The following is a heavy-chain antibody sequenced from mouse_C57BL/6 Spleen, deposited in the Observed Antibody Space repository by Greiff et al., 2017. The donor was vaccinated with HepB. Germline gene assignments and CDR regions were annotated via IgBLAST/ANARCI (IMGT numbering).Heavy chain of an antibody. CDR3: ARGASIFDY. J-gene: IGHJ2*01. V-gene: IGHV5-17*01. D-gene: IGHD2-10*02. CDR2: ISSGSSNI. CDR1: GFTFSDYG. Sequence: EVKLMESGGGLVKPGGSLKLSCAASGFTFSDYGMHWVRQAPEKGLEWVAYISSGSSNIYYADTVKGRFTISRDNAKNNLFLQMTSLRSEDTAMYYCARGASIFDYWGQGTTLTVSS.